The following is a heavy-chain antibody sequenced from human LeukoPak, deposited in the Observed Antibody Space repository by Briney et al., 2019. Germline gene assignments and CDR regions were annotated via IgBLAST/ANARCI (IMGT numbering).Heavy chain of an antibody. V-gene: IGHV3-11*01. Sequence: GGSLRPSCAASGFTFSDYYMSWIRQAPGKGLEWVSYISSSGSTIYYADSVKGRFTISRDNAKNSLYLQMNSLRAEDTAVYYCARMYSSGWYVEYYFDYWGQGTLVTVSS. D-gene: IGHD6-19*01. CDR3: ARMYSSGWYVEYYFDY. CDR2: ISSSGSTI. J-gene: IGHJ4*02. CDR1: GFTFSDYY.